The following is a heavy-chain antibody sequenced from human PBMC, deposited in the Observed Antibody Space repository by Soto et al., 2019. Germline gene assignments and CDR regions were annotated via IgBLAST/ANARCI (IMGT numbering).Heavy chain of an antibody. CDR3: AKDLGELLFDYFDY. CDR2: ISGSTGNT. V-gene: IGHV3-23*01. CDR1: GFTFSSYS. D-gene: IGHD3-10*01. J-gene: IGHJ4*02. Sequence: EVQLLESGGGLAQPGGSLRLSCAASGFTFSSYSMNWVRQAPGKGLEWVSTISGSTGNTYYADSVKGRFTISRDNXXNTLYLQMNSLRAEDTAVYYCAKDLGELLFDYFDYWGQGTLVTVSS.